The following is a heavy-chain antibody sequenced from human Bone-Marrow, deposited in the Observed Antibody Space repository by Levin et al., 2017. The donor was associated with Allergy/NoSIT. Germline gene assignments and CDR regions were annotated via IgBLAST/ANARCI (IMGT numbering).Heavy chain of an antibody. CDR1: GFTFSSYG. D-gene: IGHD3-22*01. J-gene: IGHJ4*02. CDR3: AKGYYYDSSGRISY. CDR2: ISYDGSNK. V-gene: IGHV3-30*18. Sequence: GGSLRLSCAASGFTFSSYGMHWVRQAPGKGLEWVAVISYDGSNKYYADSVKGRFTISRDNSKNTLYLQMNSLRAEDTAVYYCAKGYYYDSSGRISYWGQGTLVTVSS.